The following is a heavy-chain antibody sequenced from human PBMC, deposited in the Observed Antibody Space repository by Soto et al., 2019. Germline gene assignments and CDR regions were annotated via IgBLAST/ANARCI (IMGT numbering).Heavy chain of an antibody. J-gene: IGHJ6*03. CDR1: GYTFTSYG. D-gene: IGHD2-2*03. Sequence: QVPLVQSGAEVKKPGASVKVSCKASGYTFTSYGISWVRQAPGQGLEWMGWISAYNGNTNYAQKLQGRVTMTTDTSTSTAYMEVRSLRSDHTAVYYCARDNVDVVVVPAAIDYYYYYMDVGGKGTTVTVSS. CDR2: ISAYNGNT. CDR3: ARDNVDVVVVPAAIDYYYYYMDV. V-gene: IGHV1-18*01.